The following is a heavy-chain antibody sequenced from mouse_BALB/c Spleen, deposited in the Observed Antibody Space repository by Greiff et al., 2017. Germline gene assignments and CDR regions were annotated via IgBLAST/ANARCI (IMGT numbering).Heavy chain of an antibody. D-gene: IGHD1-1*01. CDR1: GYTFTSYV. V-gene: IGHV1-14*01. CDR2: INPYNDGT. Sequence: EGQLQQSGPELVKPGASVKMSCKASGYTFTSYVMHWVKQKPGQGLEWIGYINPYNDGTKYNEKFKGKATLTSAKSSSTAYMELSSLTSEDSAVYYCARDYYYGSSYAMDYWGQGTSVTVSS. J-gene: IGHJ4*01. CDR3: ARDYYYGSSYAMDY.